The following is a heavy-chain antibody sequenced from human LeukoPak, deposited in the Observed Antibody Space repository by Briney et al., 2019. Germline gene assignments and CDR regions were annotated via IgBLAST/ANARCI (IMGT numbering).Heavy chain of an antibody. J-gene: IGHJ4*02. V-gene: IGHV4-39*07. Sequence: PSETLSLTCTVSGGSISSSSYYWGWIRQPPGKGLEWIGSIYYSGSTYYNPSLKSRVTISVDTSKNQFSLKLSSVTAADTAVYYCARVAAAAGTNFDYWGQGTLVTVSS. CDR1: GGSISSSSYY. D-gene: IGHD6-13*01. CDR3: ARVAAAAGTNFDY. CDR2: IYYSGST.